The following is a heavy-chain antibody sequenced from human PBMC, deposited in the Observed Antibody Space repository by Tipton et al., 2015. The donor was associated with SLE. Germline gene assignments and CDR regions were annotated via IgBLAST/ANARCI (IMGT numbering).Heavy chain of an antibody. CDR2: IYYSGST. CDR1: GGSISSSSYY. V-gene: IGHV4-39*07. D-gene: IGHD6-19*01. J-gene: IGHJ4*01. Sequence: TLSLTCTVSGGSISSSSYYWGWIRQPPGKGLEWIGSIYYSGSTYYNPSLKSRVTISVDTSKNQLSLKLTSVTAADTAVYYCASSYSSGWYNFDYWGHGTLVTVSS. CDR3: ASSYSSGWYNFDY.